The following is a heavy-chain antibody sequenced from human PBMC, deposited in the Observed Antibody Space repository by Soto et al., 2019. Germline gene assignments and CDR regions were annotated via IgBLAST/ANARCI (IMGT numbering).Heavy chain of an antibody. CDR2: INPSGGST. J-gene: IGHJ4*02. CDR3: ARETFQMATFQY. V-gene: IGHV1-46*01. CDR1: GYTFTSYY. D-gene: IGHD5-12*01. Sequence: ASVKVSCKASGYTFTSYYMHWVRQAPGQGLEWMGIINPSGGSTSYAQKFRGRVTMTRDTSTSTVYMELSSLRSEDTAVYYCARETFQMATFQYWGQGTLVTVSS.